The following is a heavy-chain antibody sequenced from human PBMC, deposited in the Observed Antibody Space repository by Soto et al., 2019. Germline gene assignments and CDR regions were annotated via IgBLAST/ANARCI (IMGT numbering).Heavy chain of an antibody. D-gene: IGHD3-3*01. J-gene: IGHJ4*02. CDR2: IYYSGST. CDR1: GGSISSSSYY. CDR3: ARHEPPYYDFWSGYYDY. V-gene: IGHV4-39*01. Sequence: SETLSLTCTVSGGSISSSSYYWGWIRQPPGKGLEWIGSIYYSGSTYYNPSLKSRVTISVDTSKNQFSLKLSSVTAADTAVYYCARHEPPYYDFWSGYYDYWGQGTLVTVSS.